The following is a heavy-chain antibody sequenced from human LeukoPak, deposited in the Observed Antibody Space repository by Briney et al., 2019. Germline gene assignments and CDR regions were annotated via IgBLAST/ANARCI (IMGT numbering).Heavy chain of an antibody. V-gene: IGHV5-51*01. CDR2: IYTGGSDT. D-gene: IGHD2-21*01. CDR3: AKDRPSYSSYDAIDI. CDR1: CTSFTYHW. J-gene: IGHJ3*02. Sequence: GSPLKTSCKGGCTSFTYHWICWGRPMPGKGVGWIWIIYTGGSDTRYSPSFQGQVTISGDNAISTAYLQWSSLKASDTAMYYCAKDRPSYSSYDAIDIWGQGTMVTVSS.